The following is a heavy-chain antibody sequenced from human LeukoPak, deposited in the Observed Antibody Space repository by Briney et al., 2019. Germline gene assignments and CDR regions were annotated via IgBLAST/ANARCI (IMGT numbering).Heavy chain of an antibody. CDR1: GGSISTYY. CDR2: IYYSGHT. Sequence: SETLSLTCTVSGGSISTYYWSWIRQPPGKGLEWIGFIYYSGHTNYNPSLKSRVTILVDTSKNQFSLELTSVTAADTAVYYCARGGSRDNWVYYFDYWGQGTLVPVSS. J-gene: IGHJ4*02. CDR3: ARGGSRDNWVYYFDY. D-gene: IGHD1-1*01. V-gene: IGHV4-59*01.